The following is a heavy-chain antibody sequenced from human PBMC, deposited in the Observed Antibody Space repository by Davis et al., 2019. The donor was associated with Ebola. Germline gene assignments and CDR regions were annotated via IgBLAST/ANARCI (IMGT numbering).Heavy chain of an antibody. Sequence: GESLKISCAASGFTFSDYYMSWIRQAPGKGLEWVSYISSSSSYTNYADSVKGRFTISRDNAKNSLYLQMNSLRAEDTAVYYCARQLQKRGYSYGWYYYGMDVWGQGTMVTVSS. CDR3: ARQLQKRGYSYGWYYYGMDV. J-gene: IGHJ6*02. V-gene: IGHV3-11*06. CDR1: GFTFSDYY. D-gene: IGHD5-18*01. CDR2: ISSSSSYT.